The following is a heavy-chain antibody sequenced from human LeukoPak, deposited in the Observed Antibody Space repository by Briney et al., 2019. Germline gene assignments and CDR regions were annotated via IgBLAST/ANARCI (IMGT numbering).Heavy chain of an antibody. Sequence: ASVKVSCKASGYTFTSYYMHWVRQAPGQGLEWMGIINPSGGSTTYAQKFQGRVTMTRDTSTSTVYMELSSLRSEDTAVYYCARDPNYDYVRGSYRPLDYYYFGMDVWGQGTTVTVSS. CDR1: GYTFTSYY. J-gene: IGHJ6*02. CDR2: INPSGGST. V-gene: IGHV1-46*01. CDR3: ARDPNYDYVRGSYRPLDYYYFGMDV. D-gene: IGHD3-16*02.